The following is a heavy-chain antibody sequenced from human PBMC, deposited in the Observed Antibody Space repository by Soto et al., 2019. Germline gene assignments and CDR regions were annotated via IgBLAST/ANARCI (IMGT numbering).Heavy chain of an antibody. D-gene: IGHD3-10*01. Sequence: QVQLQESGPGLVKPSETLSLTCTVSGGSISSYYWTWIRQPPGKGLEWIGYIYYSGNTNYNPSLKSRVTISVDTSRNQFSLKLSSVTAADTAVYYCARDGSFDNDAFDIWGQGTMVTVSS. V-gene: IGHV4-59*01. CDR3: ARDGSFDNDAFDI. CDR2: IYYSGNT. CDR1: GGSISSYY. J-gene: IGHJ3*02.